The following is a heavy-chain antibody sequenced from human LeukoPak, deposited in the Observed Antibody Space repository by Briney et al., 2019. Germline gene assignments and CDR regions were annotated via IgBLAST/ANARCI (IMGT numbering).Heavy chain of an antibody. Sequence: ASVKVSCKASGYTFTSYDINWVRQATGQGLEWMGWMNPNSGNTGYAQKFQGRVTVTRNTSISTAYMELSSLRSEDTAVYYCARAWPMRKSLVLGLYWGQGTLVTVSS. J-gene: IGHJ4*02. CDR2: MNPNSGNT. CDR1: GYTFTSYD. V-gene: IGHV1-8*01. D-gene: IGHD6-13*01. CDR3: ARAWPMRKSLVLGLY.